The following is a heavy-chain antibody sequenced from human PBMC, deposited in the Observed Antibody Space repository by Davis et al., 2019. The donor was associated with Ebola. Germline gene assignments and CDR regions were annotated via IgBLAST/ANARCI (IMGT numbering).Heavy chain of an antibody. Sequence: ASVKVSCKASGYTFTSYDINWVRQATGQGLEWMGWISAYNGNTNYAQKLQGRVTMTTDTSTSTAYMELRSLRSDDTAVYYCARDHDYGDYDSDYWGQGTLVTVSS. D-gene: IGHD4-17*01. CDR3: ARDHDYGDYDSDY. J-gene: IGHJ4*02. CDR1: GYTFTSYD. V-gene: IGHV1-18*01. CDR2: ISAYNGNT.